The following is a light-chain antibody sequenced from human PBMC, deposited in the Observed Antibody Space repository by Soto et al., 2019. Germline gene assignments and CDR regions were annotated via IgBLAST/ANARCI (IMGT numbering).Light chain of an antibody. J-gene: IGLJ2*01. V-gene: IGLV6-57*01. CDR2: EDD. Sequence: NFMLTQPHSMSESPGKTVTISCTRSSGSITSSYVQWDQQRPGSSPNIVIYEDDQRYSGLPARFSGSIDRSSNSASLPISGLKSDDEANYFFQSYDSDTVIFGGGTKVTVL. CDR3: QSYDSDTVI. CDR1: SGSITSSY.